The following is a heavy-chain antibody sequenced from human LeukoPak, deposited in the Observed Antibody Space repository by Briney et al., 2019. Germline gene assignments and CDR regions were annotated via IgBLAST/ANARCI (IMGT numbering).Heavy chain of an antibody. CDR2: INPNSGDT. V-gene: IGHV1-2*02. CDR3: ARDPISAAGHPFDP. J-gene: IGHJ5*02. Sequence: GASVKVSCKASGYSFTGYYIHWLRQAPGQGLEWMGWINPNSGDTNYALKFQGRVSMTRDTSITTAYMELSRLTSDDTAMYFCARDPISAAGHPFDPWGQGALVIVSS. CDR1: GYSFTGYY. D-gene: IGHD6-13*01.